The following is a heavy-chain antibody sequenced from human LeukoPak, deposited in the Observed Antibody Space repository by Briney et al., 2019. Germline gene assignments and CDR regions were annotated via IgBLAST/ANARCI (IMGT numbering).Heavy chain of an antibody. J-gene: IGHJ4*02. D-gene: IGHD1-1*01. CDR2: INSGGSST. CDR3: ASVDSTTSSY. V-gene: IGHV3-74*01. CDR1: GFTFSSYW. Sequence: PGGSLRLSCAASGFTFSSYWMHWVRQAPGQGLVWVSRINSGGSSTSHADSVKGRFTISRDNAKNTLYLQMNSLRAEDTAVYYCASVDSTTSSYWGQGTLVTVSS.